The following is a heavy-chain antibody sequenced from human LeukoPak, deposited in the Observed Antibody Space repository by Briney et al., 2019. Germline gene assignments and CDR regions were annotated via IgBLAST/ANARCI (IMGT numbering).Heavy chain of an antibody. CDR2: IYSGGST. V-gene: IGHV3-66*01. CDR1: GFTISSNY. J-gene: IGHJ4*02. CDR3: VRDFRRDGYKPYYYDY. D-gene: IGHD5-24*01. Sequence: PGGSLRLSCAASGFTISSNYMSWVRQAPGRGLEWVTVIYSGGSTYYADSVKGRFTISRDNSKNTLYLQMNSLRAEDTAVYYCVRDFRRDGYKPYYYDYWGQGTLVTVSS.